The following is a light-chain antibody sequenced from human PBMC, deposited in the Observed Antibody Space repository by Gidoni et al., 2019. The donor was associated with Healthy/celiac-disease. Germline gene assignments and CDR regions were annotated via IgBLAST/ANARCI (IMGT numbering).Light chain of an antibody. J-gene: IGKJ1*01. Sequence: EIVMTQSPATLPVSPGERATLSCRASQSVSSNLAWYQQKPGQAPRLLIYGASTRATGIPARFSGSGSGTEFTLTISSLQSEDFAVYFCPQYNNWPWNTFGQGTKVEIK. V-gene: IGKV3-15*01. CDR2: GAS. CDR1: QSVSSN. CDR3: PQYNNWPWNT.